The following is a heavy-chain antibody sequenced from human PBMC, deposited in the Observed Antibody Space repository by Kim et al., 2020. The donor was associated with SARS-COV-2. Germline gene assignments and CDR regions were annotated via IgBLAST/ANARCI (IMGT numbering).Heavy chain of an antibody. D-gene: IGHD3-22*01. CDR3: ARDGRPYRDYDSSGYYLVDYYYGMDV. J-gene: IGHJ6*02. CDR2: ISAYNGNT. Sequence: ASVKVSCKASGYTFTSYGISWVRQAPGQGLEWMGWISAYNGNTNYAQKLQGRVTMTTDTSTSTAYMELRSLRSDDTAVYYCARDGRPYRDYDSSGYYLVDYYYGMDVWGQGTTVTVSS. CDR1: GYTFTSYG. V-gene: IGHV1-18*01.